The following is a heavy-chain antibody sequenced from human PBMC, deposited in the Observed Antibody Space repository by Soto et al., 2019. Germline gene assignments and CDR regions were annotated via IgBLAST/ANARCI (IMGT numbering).Heavy chain of an antibody. J-gene: IGHJ6*02. CDR3: ARVPSSGSYRSYSYFGMDV. CDR1: GFTLRTYS. Sequence: PGGSLRLSCAASGFTLRTYSLNWVRQAPGKRLEKISYISSSGSPIYYADSVKGRFTVSRDNAKNSLSLQMNTLRYEDTAVYYCARVPSSGSYRSYSYFGMDVWGPGTTVTVSS. CDR2: ISSSGSPI. V-gene: IGHV3-48*02. D-gene: IGHD1-26*01.